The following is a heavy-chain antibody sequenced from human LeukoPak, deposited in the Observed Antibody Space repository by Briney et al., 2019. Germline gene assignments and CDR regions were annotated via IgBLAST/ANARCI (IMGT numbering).Heavy chain of an antibody. D-gene: IGHD2-8*01. Sequence: GESLQISCKGSGYTFSSYWTAWVRPMPGKGLEWMGIIYPGDSDTRYSPSFQGQVTISADKSISTAYLQWSSLKASDTAIYYCARQTYCTNGVCVALDFWGQGTMVTVSS. CDR2: IYPGDSDT. V-gene: IGHV5-51*01. CDR1: GYTFSSYW. CDR3: ARQTYCTNGVCVALDF. J-gene: IGHJ3*01.